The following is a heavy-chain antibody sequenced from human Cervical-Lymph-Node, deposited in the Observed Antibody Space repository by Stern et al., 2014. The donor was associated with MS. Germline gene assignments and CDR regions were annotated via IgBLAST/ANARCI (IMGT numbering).Heavy chain of an antibody. Sequence: VQLVASGGGVVQPGRSLRLSCAASGFSFSRYAMHWVRQAPGKGLEWVARIWYDGSNPYYADSVTGRFTISRDNFKNTLYLQMNSLRAEDTAVYYCASAYSSSHYYFDYWGQGTLVTVSS. J-gene: IGHJ4*02. D-gene: IGHD6-13*01. V-gene: IGHV3-33*01. CDR1: GFSFSRYA. CDR3: ASAYSSSHYYFDY. CDR2: IWYDGSNP.